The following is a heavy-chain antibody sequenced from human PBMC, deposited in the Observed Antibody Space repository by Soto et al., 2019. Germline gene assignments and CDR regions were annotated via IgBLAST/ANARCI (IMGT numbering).Heavy chain of an antibody. D-gene: IGHD6-13*01. CDR1: GFTFSDYA. CDR2: ISGSGGST. Sequence: GGSLRLSCAASGFTFSDYAVTWVRQAPGKGLEWVSTISGSGGSTYYADSVKGRFTISRDNSKNTLYLQMNSLKAEDTAVYYCSKVKIDRSGTWYDLDYWGRGTLVTVSS. V-gene: IGHV3-23*01. CDR3: SKVKIDRSGTWYDLDY. J-gene: IGHJ4*02.